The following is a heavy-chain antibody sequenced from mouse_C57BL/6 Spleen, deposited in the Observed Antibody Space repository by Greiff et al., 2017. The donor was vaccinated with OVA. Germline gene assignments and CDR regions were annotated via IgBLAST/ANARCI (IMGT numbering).Heavy chain of an antibody. V-gene: IGHV1-64*01. CDR2: IHPNSGST. CDR3: ARKGAYDYDDDLDY. D-gene: IGHD2-4*01. Sequence: QVQLQQPGAELVKPGASVKLSCKASGYTFTSYWMHWVKQRPGQGLEWIGMIHPNSGSTNYNEKFKSKATLTVDKSSSTAYMQLSSLTSEDSAVYYCARKGAYDYDDDLDYWGQGTTLTVSS. CDR1: GYTFTSYW. J-gene: IGHJ2*01.